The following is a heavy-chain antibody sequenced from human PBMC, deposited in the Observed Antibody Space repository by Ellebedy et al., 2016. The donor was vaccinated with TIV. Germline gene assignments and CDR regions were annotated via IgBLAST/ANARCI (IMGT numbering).Heavy chain of an antibody. D-gene: IGHD2-15*01. CDR3: ARHVTFCNAGGCYHYFDY. V-gene: IGHV4-39*01. J-gene: IGHJ4*01. CDR2: IYYTGST. CDR1: GGSVSRSSYY. Sequence: MPSETLSLTCTVSGGSVSRSSYYWGWIRQPPGEGLEWIASIYYTGSTYYNPSLRSRVNIAVDAPRNHCSLGLTSVTAADTAMYYCARHVTFCNAGGCYHYFDYWGHGTRVTVSS.